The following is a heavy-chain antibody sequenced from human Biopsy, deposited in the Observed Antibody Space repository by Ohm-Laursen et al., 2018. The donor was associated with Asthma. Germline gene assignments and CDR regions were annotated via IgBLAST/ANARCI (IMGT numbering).Heavy chain of an antibody. CDR1: GDSFSNYA. J-gene: IGHJ6*02. D-gene: IGHD5-12*01. V-gene: IGHV1-69*13. CDR3: ARGYSGSDRIVYYYSGLEV. Sequence: SVKVSCKASGDSFSNYAISWVRQAPGQGLEWMGGLIPVLGTPDHAQMFEGRVTITADESTSTAYMELSSLSSEDTAVYYCARGYSGSDRIVYYYSGLEVWGQGTTVIVSS. CDR2: LIPVLGTP.